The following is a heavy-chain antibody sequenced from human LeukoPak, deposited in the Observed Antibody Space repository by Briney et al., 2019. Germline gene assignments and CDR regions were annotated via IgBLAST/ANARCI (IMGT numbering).Heavy chain of an antibody. J-gene: IGHJ4*02. CDR2: IHHSGST. CDR1: GYSISYGYH. D-gene: IGHD6-19*01. Sequence: PSETLSLTCSVSGYSISYGYHWGWIRQPPGKGLEWIGTIHHSGSTYYNPSLKSRITISVDTSKNQFSLKLTSVTAADTAVYYCARGYEAAVAGSNFWGQGTLVTVSS. V-gene: IGHV4-38-2*02. CDR3: ARGYEAAVAGSNF.